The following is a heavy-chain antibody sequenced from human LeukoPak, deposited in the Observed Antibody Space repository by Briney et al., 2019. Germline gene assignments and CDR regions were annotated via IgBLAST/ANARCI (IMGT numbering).Heavy chain of an antibody. J-gene: IGHJ4*02. CDR2: ISSSSSYI. D-gene: IGHD3-16*01. Sequence: GGSLRLSCAASGFTFSSYAMSWVRQAPGKGLEWVSSISSSSSYIYYADSVKGRFTIPRDNAKNSLYLQMNSLRAEDTAVYYCARDREGDYFDYWGQGTLVTVSS. CDR1: GFTFSSYA. CDR3: ARDREGDYFDY. V-gene: IGHV3-21*01.